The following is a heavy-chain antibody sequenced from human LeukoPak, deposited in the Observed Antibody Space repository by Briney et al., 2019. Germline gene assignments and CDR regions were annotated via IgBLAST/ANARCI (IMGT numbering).Heavy chain of an antibody. Sequence: PGGSLRLSCAASGFTFSSYGMHWVRQAPGKGLEWVAVISYDGSNKYYADSVKGRFTISRDNSKNTLYLQMNSLRAEDTAVYYCAKDSSALDYWGQGTLVTVSS. CDR1: GFTFSSYG. V-gene: IGHV3-30*18. CDR3: AKDSSALDY. J-gene: IGHJ4*02. CDR2: ISYDGSNK.